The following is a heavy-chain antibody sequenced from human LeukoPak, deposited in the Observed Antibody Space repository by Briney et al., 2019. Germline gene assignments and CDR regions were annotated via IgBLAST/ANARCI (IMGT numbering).Heavy chain of an antibody. Sequence: GGSLRLSCAASGFTFSSYSMNWVRQAPGKGLEWVSSISSSSSYIYYADSVKGRFTISRDNAKNSLYLQMNSLRAEDTAVYYCARDLRCSSSPGGYWGQGTLVTVSS. D-gene: IGHD6-6*01. CDR3: ARDLRCSSSPGGY. CDR1: GFTFSSYS. V-gene: IGHV3-21*01. CDR2: ISSSSSYI. J-gene: IGHJ4*02.